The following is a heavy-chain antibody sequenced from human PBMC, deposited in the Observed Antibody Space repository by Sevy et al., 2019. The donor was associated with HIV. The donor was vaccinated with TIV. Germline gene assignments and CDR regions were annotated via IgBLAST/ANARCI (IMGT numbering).Heavy chain of an antibody. J-gene: IGHJ4*02. CDR1: GFTFSSYA. Sequence: GGSLRLSCAASGFTFSSYAMSWVRQAPGKGLEWVSAIRGRGGSTYYADSVKGRFTFSRDNSKNTLYLQMNSLRAEDTAVYYCASSMVVVPAATFDYWGQGTLVTVSS. CDR3: ASSMVVVPAATFDY. CDR2: IRGRGGST. V-gene: IGHV3-23*01. D-gene: IGHD2-2*01.